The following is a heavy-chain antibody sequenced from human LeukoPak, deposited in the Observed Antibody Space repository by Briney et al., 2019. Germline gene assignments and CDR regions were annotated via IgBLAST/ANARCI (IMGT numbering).Heavy chain of an antibody. J-gene: IGHJ4*02. Sequence: SETLSLTCTVSGGSISSYYWSWIRQPPGKGLEWIGYIYTSGSTNYNPSLKSRVTISVDTSKNQFSLKLSSVTAADTAVYYCARQGVATGEFDYWGQGTLVTVSS. V-gene: IGHV4-4*09. D-gene: IGHD5-12*01. CDR2: IYTSGST. CDR1: GGSISSYY. CDR3: ARQGVATGEFDY.